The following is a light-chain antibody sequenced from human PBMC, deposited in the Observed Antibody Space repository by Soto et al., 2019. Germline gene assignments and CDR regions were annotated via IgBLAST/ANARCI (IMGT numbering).Light chain of an antibody. V-gene: IGKV1-39*01. CDR2: AAS. Sequence: DLQMTQSPSSLSASVGDRVTITCRASQSISSYLNWYQQKPGKAPKLLIYAASSLQSGVPSRFSGSGSGTDFTLTISSLQPEDFATYYCQQRQTFGQGTKLEIK. J-gene: IGKJ2*01. CDR3: QQRQT. CDR1: QSISSY.